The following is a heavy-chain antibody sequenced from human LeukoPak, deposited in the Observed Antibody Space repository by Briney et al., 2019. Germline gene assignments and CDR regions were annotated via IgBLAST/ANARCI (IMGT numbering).Heavy chain of an antibody. Sequence: GGSLRLSCAASGFTFSDYYMSWIRQAPGKGLEWVSYISSSSSTIYYADSVKGRFTISRDNAKNSLYLQMNSLRAEDTAVYYCARDVRIAVAGMGNWFDPWGQGTLVTVSS. CDR3: ARDVRIAVAGMGNWFDP. V-gene: IGHV3-11*04. D-gene: IGHD6-19*01. J-gene: IGHJ5*02. CDR2: ISSSSSTI. CDR1: GFTFSDYY.